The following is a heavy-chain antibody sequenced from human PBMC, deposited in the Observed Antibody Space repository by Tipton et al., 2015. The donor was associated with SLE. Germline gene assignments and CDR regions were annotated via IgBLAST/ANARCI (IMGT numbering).Heavy chain of an antibody. CDR1: GYTFTTYG. J-gene: IGHJ5*02. Sequence: QSGAEVKKPGASVKVSCKASGYTFTTYGISWVRQAPGQGLEWMGWISVYNGNTNYAQKLQGRVTMTTDTSTSTAYMELRSLRPDDTAFYHCAKDRMSASYYYFDLWGQGTLVTVSS. CDR3: AKDRMSASYYYFDL. CDR2: ISVYNGNT. D-gene: IGHD1-26*01. V-gene: IGHV1-18*01.